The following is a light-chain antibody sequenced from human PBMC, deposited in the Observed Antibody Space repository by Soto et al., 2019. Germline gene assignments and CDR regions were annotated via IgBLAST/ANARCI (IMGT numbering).Light chain of an antibody. Sequence: DIQMTQSPSTLSASVGDRATITCRASQSISSRLAWYQQKPGQAPKLLIYDASSLESGVPSRFSGSGSGTEFTLTISSLQPDDFATYYCQQYNSYSPPTFGQGTKLEIK. V-gene: IGKV1-5*01. CDR2: DAS. CDR1: QSISSR. J-gene: IGKJ2*01. CDR3: QQYNSYSPPT.